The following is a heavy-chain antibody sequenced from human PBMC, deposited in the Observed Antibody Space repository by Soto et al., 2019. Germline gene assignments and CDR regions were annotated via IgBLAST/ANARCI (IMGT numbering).Heavy chain of an antibody. CDR2: MNPNSGNT. CDR1: GYTFTSYD. D-gene: IGHD1-7*01. CDR3: ARPSNWNYWFYYYYYMDV. V-gene: IGHV1-8*01. J-gene: IGHJ6*03. Sequence: ASVKVSCKASGYTFTSYDINWVRQATGQGLEWMGWMNPNSGNTGYAQKFQGRVTMTRNTSISTAYMELSSLRSEDTAVYYCARPSNWNYWFYYYYYMDVWGKGTTVTVSS.